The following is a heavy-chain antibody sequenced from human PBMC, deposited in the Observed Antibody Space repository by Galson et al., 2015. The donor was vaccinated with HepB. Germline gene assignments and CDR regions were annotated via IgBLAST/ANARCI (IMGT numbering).Heavy chain of an antibody. J-gene: IGHJ4*02. Sequence: SVKVSCKASGYTFTKFGISWVRQAPGQGLEWMAWISGYSGHTNYPQKFQGRVTMTADTSTTTVYMVLRSLRSDDTAVYYCARGRSSGWSFDYWGQGTLVTVSS. CDR2: ISGYSGHT. V-gene: IGHV1-18*01. CDR1: GYTFTKFG. D-gene: IGHD6-19*01. CDR3: ARGRSSGWSFDY.